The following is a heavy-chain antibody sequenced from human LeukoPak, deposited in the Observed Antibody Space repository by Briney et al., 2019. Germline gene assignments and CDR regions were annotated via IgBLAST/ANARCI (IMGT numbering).Heavy chain of an antibody. CDR3: TRGIRGVHDY. V-gene: IGHV6-1*01. J-gene: IGHJ4*02. CDR1: GDSVSSNSAA. Sequence: SQTLSLTCAISGDSVSSNSAAWNWIRLSPSRGLEWLGRTYSRSRWYNEYAVSVKSRITISPDTSKNQFSLQLNSVTPEDTAVYYCTRGIRGVHDYWAQGTLVTVSS. D-gene: IGHD3-10*01. CDR2: TYSRSRWYN.